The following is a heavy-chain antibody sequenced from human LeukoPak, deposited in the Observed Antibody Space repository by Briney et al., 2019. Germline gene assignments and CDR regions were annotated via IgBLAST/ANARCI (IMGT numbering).Heavy chain of an antibody. Sequence: GASVKVSCKASGYTLTSYGISWVRQAPGQGLEWMGWISAYNGNTNYAQKLQGRVTMTTDTSTSTAHMELRSLRSDDTAVYYCARVHIVVVPAAILGSYYYYYMDVWGKGTTVTVSS. J-gene: IGHJ6*03. CDR2: ISAYNGNT. CDR1: GYTLTSYG. D-gene: IGHD2-2*02. CDR3: ARVHIVVVPAAILGSYYYYYMDV. V-gene: IGHV1-18*01.